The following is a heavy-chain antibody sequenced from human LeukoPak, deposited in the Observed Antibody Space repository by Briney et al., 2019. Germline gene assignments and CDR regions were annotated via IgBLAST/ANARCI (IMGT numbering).Heavy chain of an antibody. V-gene: IGHV3-30-3*01. Sequence: GGSLRLSCAASGFTFSSYAMNWVRQAPGKGLEWVAVISYDGSNKYYADSVKGRFTISRDNSKNTLYLQMNSLRAEDTAVYYCARSPPGYCSSTSCFDPNWFDPWGQGTLVTVSS. CDR2: ISYDGSNK. D-gene: IGHD2-2*01. J-gene: IGHJ5*02. CDR3: ARSPPGYCSSTSCFDPNWFDP. CDR1: GFTFSSYA.